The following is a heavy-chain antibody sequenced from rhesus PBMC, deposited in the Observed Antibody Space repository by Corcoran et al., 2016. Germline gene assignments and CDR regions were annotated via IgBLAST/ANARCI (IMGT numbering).Heavy chain of an antibody. V-gene: IGHV4-127*01. CDR2: IYVISGST. CDR3: ARELVGIAAG. J-gene: IGHJ4*01. D-gene: IGHD6-25*01. Sequence: QVQLQESGPGVVKPSATLSLTCAVSGYSISRGYDWRCILQPPGKGLEGIGDIYVISGSTNSNPSLTNRGTISKDTCKNQFSLKLSSVTAAATAVYDCARELVGIAAGWGQGVLFTVSS. CDR1: GYSISRGYD.